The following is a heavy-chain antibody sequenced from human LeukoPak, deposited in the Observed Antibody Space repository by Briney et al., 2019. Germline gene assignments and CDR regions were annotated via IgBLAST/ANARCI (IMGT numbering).Heavy chain of an antibody. CDR1: GVAVTGNY. J-gene: IGHJ4*02. CDR2: ISINTDT. Sequence: GGSLTLSCAASGVAVTGNYMSWVRQPPGKGLEWVSFISINTDTFYADSVRGRFTISRDSSENTLFLQMNSLRDEDSAVYYCAIAQSWDELFASWGQGTLVTVSS. V-gene: IGHV3-53*01. D-gene: IGHD1-26*01. CDR3: AIAQSWDELFAS.